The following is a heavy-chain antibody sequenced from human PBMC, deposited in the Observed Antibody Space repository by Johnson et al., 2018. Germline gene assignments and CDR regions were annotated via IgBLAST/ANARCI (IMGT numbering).Heavy chain of an antibody. D-gene: IGHD2-15*01. Sequence: QVQLVESGAEVKKPGSSVKVSCKASGGTFSSYAISWVRQAPGQGLEWMGGIITIFGTANYAQKFQGRVTITADESTSTAYMELSSLRSEDPAVYYCARPYCSGGSCYRDAFDIWGQGTMVTVSS. J-gene: IGHJ3*02. CDR1: GGTFSSYA. CDR3: ARPYCSGGSCYRDAFDI. CDR2: IITIFGTA. V-gene: IGHV1-69*01.